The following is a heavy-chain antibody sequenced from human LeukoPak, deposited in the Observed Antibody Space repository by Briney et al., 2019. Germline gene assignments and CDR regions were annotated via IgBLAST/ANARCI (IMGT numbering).Heavy chain of an antibody. CDR1: GYTFTGYY. CDR3: ARVDGWPIYYFDY. V-gene: IGHV1-2*02. J-gene: IGHJ4*02. Sequence: ASVKVSCKASGYTFTGYYMHWVRQAPGQGLEWMGWINPNSGGTNYAQKFQGRVTMTRDTSISTAYMELSRLRSDDTAVYYCARVDGWPIYYFDYWGQGALVTVSS. D-gene: IGHD6-19*01. CDR2: INPNSGGT.